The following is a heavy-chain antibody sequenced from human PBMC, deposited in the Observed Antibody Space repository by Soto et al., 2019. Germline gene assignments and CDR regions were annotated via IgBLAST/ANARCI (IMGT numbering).Heavy chain of an antibody. V-gene: IGHV3-33*01. D-gene: IGHD1-1*01. CDR1: GFSFSSYD. CDR3: ARSPNWVDFDY. Sequence: GGSLRLSCAASGFSFSSYDMHWVRQAPGKGLEWVAVTWYDGSTEDYADSVKGRFTVSRDNSKNTLYLQMSSLRAEDTAVYYCARSPNWVDFDYWGQGTLVTVSS. J-gene: IGHJ4*02. CDR2: TWYDGSTE.